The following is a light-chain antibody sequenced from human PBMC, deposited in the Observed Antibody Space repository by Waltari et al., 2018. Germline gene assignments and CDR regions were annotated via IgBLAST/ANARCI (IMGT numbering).Light chain of an antibody. CDR2: EGS. CDR3: CSYAGSSTFEV. J-gene: IGLJ2*01. CDR1: SSDVGSYTL. V-gene: IGLV2-23*03. Sequence: QSALTQPASVSGSPGQSITLSCTGTSSDVGSYTLVSWYQQHPGKAPKLMIYEGSKRPSGVSNRFSGSKSGNTASLRISGLQAEDEADYYCCSYAGSSTFEVFGGGTKLTVL.